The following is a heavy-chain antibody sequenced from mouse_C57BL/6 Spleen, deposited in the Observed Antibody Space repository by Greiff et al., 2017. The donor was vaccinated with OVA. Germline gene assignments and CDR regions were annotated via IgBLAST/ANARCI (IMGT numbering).Heavy chain of an antibody. Sequence: DVKLQESGPGLVKPSQSLSLTCSVTGYSITSGYYWNWIRQFPGNKLEWMGYISYDGSNNYNPSLKNRISITRDTSKNQFFLKLNSVATEDTATYYCARDGFTTVVARYFDVWGTGTTVTVSS. D-gene: IGHD1-1*01. J-gene: IGHJ1*03. CDR1: GYSITSGYY. CDR2: ISYDGSN. CDR3: ARDGFTTVVARYFDV. V-gene: IGHV3-6*01.